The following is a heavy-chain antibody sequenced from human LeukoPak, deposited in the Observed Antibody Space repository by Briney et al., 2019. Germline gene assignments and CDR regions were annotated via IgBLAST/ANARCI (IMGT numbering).Heavy chain of an antibody. D-gene: IGHD1-26*01. CDR2: ISSSSSYI. J-gene: IGHJ4*02. CDR1: GFTFSSYS. Sequence: GGSLRLSCAASGFTFSSYSMNWVRQAPGKGLEWVSSISSSSSYIYYADSVKGRSTISRDNAKNSLYLQMNSLRAEDTAVYYCARDPEGATTGASDYWGQGTLVTVSS. V-gene: IGHV3-21*01. CDR3: ARDPEGATTGASDY.